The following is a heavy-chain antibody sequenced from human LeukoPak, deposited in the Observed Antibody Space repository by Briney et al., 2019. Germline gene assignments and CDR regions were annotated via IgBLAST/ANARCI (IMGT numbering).Heavy chain of an antibody. CDR2: INPNRGCI. CDR1: GYTSTVSY. J-gene: IGHJ4*02. D-gene: IGHD2-21*02. V-gene: IGHV1-2*02. Sequence: ASLKVSSMAPGYTSTVSYIHWVRPAPQQGFEWIAYINPNRGCINSPQKLLASVTMTTDTTTRAAYMRLRSLKSEDTPQSYTWREGNELLSKNFDYWGQGTLVTASS. CDR3: WREGNELLSKNFDY.